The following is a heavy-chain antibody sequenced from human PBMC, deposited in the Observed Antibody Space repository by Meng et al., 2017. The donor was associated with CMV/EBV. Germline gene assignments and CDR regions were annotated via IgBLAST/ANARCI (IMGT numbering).Heavy chain of an antibody. CDR3: ARDKTPQYNWFDP. Sequence: ASVKVSCKASGYTFTGYYMHWVRQAPGQGLEWMGWINPNSGGTNYAQKFQGRVTMTRDTSISTAYMELSRLRSDDTAVYYCARDKTPQYNWFDPWGQGTLVTVSS. J-gene: IGHJ5*02. CDR2: INPNSGGT. CDR1: GYTFTGYY. V-gene: IGHV1-2*02. D-gene: IGHD4-11*01.